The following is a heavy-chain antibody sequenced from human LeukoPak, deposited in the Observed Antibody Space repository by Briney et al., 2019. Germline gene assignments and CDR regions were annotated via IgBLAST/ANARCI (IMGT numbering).Heavy chain of an antibody. J-gene: IGHJ4*02. CDR3: ASQVFGPLSYYFDY. V-gene: IGHV4-39*01. CDR1: VGSISSSSYY. Sequence: SETLSLTCTVSVGSISSSSYYWGWIRQPPGKGLEWHGSVYYSGNTYYNPSLKSRVTRSVDTSKNQFSLKLSSVTAADTAVYYCASQVFGPLSYYFDYWGQGTLVTVSS. CDR2: VYYSGNT. D-gene: IGHD1-14*01.